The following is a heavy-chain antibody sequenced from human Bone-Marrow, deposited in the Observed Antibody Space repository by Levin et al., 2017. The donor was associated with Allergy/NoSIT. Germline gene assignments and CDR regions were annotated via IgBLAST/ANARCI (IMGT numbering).Heavy chain of an antibody. CDR3: ARSIAVAGTSSWELLRKGVQVAAFDI. V-gene: IGHV3-21*01. CDR1: GFTFSSYS. J-gene: IGHJ3*02. Sequence: LSLTCAASGFTFSSYSMNWVRQAPGKGLEWVSSISSSSSYIYYADSVKGRFTISRDNAKNSLYLQMNSLRAEDTAVYYCARSIAVAGTSSWELLRKGVQVAAFDIWGQGTMVTVSS. D-gene: IGHD6-19*01. CDR2: ISSSSSYI.